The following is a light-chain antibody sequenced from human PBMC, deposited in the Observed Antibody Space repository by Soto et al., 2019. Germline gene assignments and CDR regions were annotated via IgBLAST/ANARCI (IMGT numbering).Light chain of an antibody. V-gene: IGLV2-14*01. CDR3: SSYTSSSSVV. J-gene: IGLJ2*01. CDR1: SSDVGGYKY. Sequence: QSALTQPDSVSGSPGQSITISCTGTSSDVGGYKYVSWYQQHSGKAPKLMIYDVSNRPSGVSNRFSGSKSGNTASLTISGLQAEDEADYYCSSYTSSSSVVFGGATKLTVL. CDR2: DVS.